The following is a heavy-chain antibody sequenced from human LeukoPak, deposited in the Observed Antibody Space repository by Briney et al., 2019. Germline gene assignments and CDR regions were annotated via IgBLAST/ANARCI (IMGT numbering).Heavy chain of an antibody. CDR2: IYYSGST. D-gene: IGHD2-2*01. CDR3: ATAYCSSTSCYQIFDY. CDR1: GGSISSSSYY. V-gene: IGHV4-39*01. J-gene: IGHJ4*02. Sequence: SETLSLTCTVSGGSISSSSYYWGWIRQPPGKGLEWIGSIYYSGSTYYNPSLKSRVTISVDTSKNQFSLKLSSVTAADTAVYYCATAYCSSTSCYQIFDYWGQGTLVTVSS.